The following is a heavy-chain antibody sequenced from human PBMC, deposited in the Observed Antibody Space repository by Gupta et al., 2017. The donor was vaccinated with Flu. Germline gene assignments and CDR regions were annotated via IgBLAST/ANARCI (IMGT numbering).Heavy chain of an antibody. CDR1: G. Sequence: GIHWVRQAPGKGLEWVAVISYDGSNKYFVGSVKGRFTMSRDNSKNTLELQMDSLRHEDKDVYYCAKNRRWDEEFWNGFFDFWVPGTLVPVS. CDR2: ISYDGSNK. CDR3: AKNRRWDEEFWNGFFDF. J-gene: IGHJ4*02. V-gene: IGHV3-30*18. D-gene: IGHD3-3*01.